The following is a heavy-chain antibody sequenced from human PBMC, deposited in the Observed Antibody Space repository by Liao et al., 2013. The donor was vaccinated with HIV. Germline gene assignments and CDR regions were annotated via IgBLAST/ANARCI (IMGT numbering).Heavy chain of an antibody. V-gene: IGHV4-4*07. D-gene: IGHD3-10*01. Sequence: QVQPQESGPRVVKPSETLSLTCTSSGGSISSYYWNFIRQSAGRGLEWIGRVSASGSTNYNPSLKSRVTMSVDTSKNQFSLKLTSVTAADTAVYYCARDRLEWVGEAPGYYYYMDVWGKGTTVTVS. J-gene: IGHJ6*03. CDR3: ARDRLEWVGEAPGYYYYMDV. CDR2: VSASGST. CDR1: GGSISSYY.